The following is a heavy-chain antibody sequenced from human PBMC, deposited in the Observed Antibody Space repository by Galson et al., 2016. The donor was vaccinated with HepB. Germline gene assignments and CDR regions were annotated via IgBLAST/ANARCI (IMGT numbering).Heavy chain of an antibody. CDR2: VSYDGYSK. Sequence: SLRLSCAASGFFFSNYGMHWVRQAPSKGLAWVAVVSYDGYSKYYADSVKGRFTISRDNSKTTMYLQMNSLRVEDTAVYYCAKDVYTSGSEYGMDVWGQGTTVTVSS. CDR3: AKDVYTSGSEYGMDV. D-gene: IGHD3-10*01. J-gene: IGHJ6*02. CDR1: GFFFSNYG. V-gene: IGHV3-30*18.